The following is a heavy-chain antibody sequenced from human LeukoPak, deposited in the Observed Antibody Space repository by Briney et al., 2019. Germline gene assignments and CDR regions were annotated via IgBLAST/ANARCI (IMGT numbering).Heavy chain of an antibody. CDR1: GGTFNSYD. D-gene: IGHD6-13*01. V-gene: IGHV1-69*05. CDR3: ARGGAAAGTDY. J-gene: IGHJ4*02. CDR2: IIHIFGTA. Sequence: SVKVSYKASGGTFNSYDIIWVRQAPGQGREGMGGIIHIFGTANYAQKFQGRVTITTDESTSTAYMELSSLSSEDTAVYYCARGGAAAGTDYWGQGTLVTVSS.